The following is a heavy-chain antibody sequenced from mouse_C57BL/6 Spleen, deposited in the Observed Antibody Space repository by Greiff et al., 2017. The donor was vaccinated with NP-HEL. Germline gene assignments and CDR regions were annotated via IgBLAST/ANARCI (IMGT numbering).Heavy chain of an antibody. V-gene: IGHV1-5*01. CDR1: GYTFTSYW. CDR3: ARGVYYGNPWFAY. D-gene: IGHD2-1*01. Sequence: VQLQQSGTVLARPGASVKMSCKTSGYTFTSYWMHWVKQRPGQGLEWIGAIYPGNSDTSYNQKFKGKAKLTAVTSASTAYMELSSLTNEDSAVYFCARGVYYGNPWFAYWGQGTLVTVSA. J-gene: IGHJ3*01. CDR2: IYPGNSDT.